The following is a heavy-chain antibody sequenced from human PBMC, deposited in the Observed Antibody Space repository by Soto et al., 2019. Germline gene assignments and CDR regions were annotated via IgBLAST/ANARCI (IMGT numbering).Heavy chain of an antibody. CDR1: GFSFSDSY. J-gene: IGHJ6*02. CDR3: AKVTKRAAAGRYEYYKYGMDV. Sequence: GGSLRLSCATSGFSFSDSYMSWIRQAPGKGLEWISYISPRSTFRDYADSVKGRFTISRDSVKNSLYLQMNNLTADDTGVYYCAKVTKRAAAGRYEYYKYGMDVWGQGTTVTVSS. D-gene: IGHD6-13*01. CDR2: ISPRSTFR. V-gene: IGHV3-11*06.